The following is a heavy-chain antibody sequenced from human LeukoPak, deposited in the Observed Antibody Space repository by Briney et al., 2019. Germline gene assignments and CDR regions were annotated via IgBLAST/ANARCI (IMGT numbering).Heavy chain of an antibody. J-gene: IGHJ4*02. D-gene: IGHD6-13*01. CDR2: IYSGGTT. CDR1: GFTFSTYW. CDR3: ARDRGGSRSDY. V-gene: IGHV3-66*01. Sequence: SGGSLRLSCATSGFTFSTYWMAWVRQAPGKGLEWVSVIYSGGTTYYADSVKGRFTISRDNSKNTLYLQMNSLRAEDTAVYYCARDRGGSRSDYWGQGTLVTVSS.